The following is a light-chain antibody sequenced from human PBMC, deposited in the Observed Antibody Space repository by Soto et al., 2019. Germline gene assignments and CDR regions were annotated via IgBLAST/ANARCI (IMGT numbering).Light chain of an antibody. CDR3: SSYADSSTSVV. V-gene: IGLV2-23*01. CDR2: EGT. J-gene: IGLJ2*01. CDR1: SSDVGGYNL. Sequence: QSVLTQPASVSGSPGQSITISCTGTSSDVGGYNLVSWYQQFPGKAPKLIIYEGTKRPSGVSNRFSGSKSGNTASLTISGLQADDEADYYCSSYADSSTSVVFGGGTKLTVL.